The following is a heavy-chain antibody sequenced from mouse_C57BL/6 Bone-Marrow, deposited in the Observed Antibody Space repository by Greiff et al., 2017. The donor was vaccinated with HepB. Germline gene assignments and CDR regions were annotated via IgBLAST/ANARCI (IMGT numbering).Heavy chain of an antibody. D-gene: IGHD2-1*01. J-gene: IGHJ4*01. CDR1: GFTFSSYA. Sequence: EVKLQESGGGLVKPGGSLKLSCAASGFTFSSYAMSWVRQTPEKRLEWVATISDGGSYTYYPDNVKGRFTISRDNAKNNLYLQMSHLKSEDTAMYYCAREGVYYGNLMDYWGQGTSVTVSS. CDR2: ISDGGSYT. CDR3: AREGVYYGNLMDY. V-gene: IGHV5-4*01.